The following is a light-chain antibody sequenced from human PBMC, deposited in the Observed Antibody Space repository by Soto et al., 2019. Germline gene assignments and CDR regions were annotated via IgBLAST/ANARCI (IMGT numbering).Light chain of an antibody. Sequence: DIVMTQSPDSLAVSLGERATINCKSSQSVLYSSNNKNYLAWYQQKPGQPPKLLIYWASTRESGVPDRFSGSGSRTDFTLTISSLQAEDVAVYYCQQYYSTFLTFGGGTKVEIK. CDR2: WAS. V-gene: IGKV4-1*01. CDR3: QQYYSTFLT. CDR1: QSVLYSSNNKNY. J-gene: IGKJ4*01.